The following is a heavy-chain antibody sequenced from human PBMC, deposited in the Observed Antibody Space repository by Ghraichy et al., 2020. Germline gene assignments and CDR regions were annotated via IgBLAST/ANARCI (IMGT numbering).Heavy chain of an antibody. CDR3: ARDRDFCSSTSCHRGGYYGLDV. Sequence: GGPLRLSCAASGFTFSTYWMHWVRQAPGKGLVWVSRINNDGSSSNHADSVKGRFTISRDNAKNTLYLQMNSLRAEDTAVYYCARDRDFCSSTSCHRGGYYGLDVWGQGTTVTVSS. CDR1: GFTFSTYW. J-gene: IGHJ6*02. D-gene: IGHD2-2*01. CDR2: INNDGSSS. V-gene: IGHV3-74*01.